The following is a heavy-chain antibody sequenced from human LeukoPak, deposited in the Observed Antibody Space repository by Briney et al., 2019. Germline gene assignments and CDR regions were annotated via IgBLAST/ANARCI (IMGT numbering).Heavy chain of an antibody. V-gene: IGHV4-30-2*01. D-gene: IGHD1-26*01. CDR3: ARYRTPTRYFDY. CDR1: GGSISSGGYY. J-gene: IGHJ4*02. Sequence: SETLSLTCTVSGGSISSGGYYWSWIRQPPGKGLEWIGYIYHSGSTYYNPSLKSRVTISVDRSRNQFSLKLSSVTAADTAVYYCARYRTPTRYFDYWGQGTLVTVSS. CDR2: IYHSGST.